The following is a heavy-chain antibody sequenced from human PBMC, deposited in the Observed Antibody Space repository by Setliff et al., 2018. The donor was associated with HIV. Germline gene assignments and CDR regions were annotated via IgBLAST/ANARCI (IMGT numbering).Heavy chain of an antibody. CDR1: GGTFSSYA. CDR3: ARAGRGLWFGEVAFDI. V-gene: IGHV1-69*05. J-gene: IGHJ3*02. D-gene: IGHD3-10*01. Sequence: SVKVSCKASGGTFSSYAISWVRQAPGQGLEWMGGIIPIFGTVNYAQKFQGRVTITTDESTSTAYMELSSLRSEDTAVYYCARAGRGLWFGEVAFDIWGQGTMVTVSS. CDR2: IIPIFGTV.